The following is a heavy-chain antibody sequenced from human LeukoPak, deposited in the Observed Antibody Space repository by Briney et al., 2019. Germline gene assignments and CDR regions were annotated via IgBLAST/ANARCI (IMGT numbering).Heavy chain of an antibody. CDR3: ARTRYSGSYAPY. CDR1: SGSISSGTSY. J-gene: IGHJ4*02. D-gene: IGHD1-26*01. Sequence: SETLSLTCTVSSGSISSGTSYWGWIRQPPGEGLEWIGYIYYSGSANYNPSLKSRVTISVDTSKNQFYLELSSVTAADTAVYYCARTRYSGSYAPYWGQGTLATVSS. V-gene: IGHV4-61*01. CDR2: IYYSGSA.